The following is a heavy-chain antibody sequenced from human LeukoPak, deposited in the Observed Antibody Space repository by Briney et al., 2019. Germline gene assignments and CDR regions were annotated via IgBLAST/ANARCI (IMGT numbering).Heavy chain of an antibody. CDR1: GYTFTGYY. V-gene: IGHV1-2*02. J-gene: IGHJ4*02. CDR3: ARDLRTVDTAMEDIDY. CDR2: INPNSGGT. D-gene: IGHD5-18*01. Sequence: ASVKVSCKASGYTFTGYYMHWVRQAPGQGLEWMGWINPNSGGTNYAQKFQGRVAMTRDTSISTAYMELSRLRSDDTAVYYCARDLRTVDTAMEDIDYWGQGTLVTVSS.